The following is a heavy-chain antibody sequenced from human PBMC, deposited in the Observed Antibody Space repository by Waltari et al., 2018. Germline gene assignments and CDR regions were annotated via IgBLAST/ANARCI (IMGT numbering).Heavy chain of an antibody. CDR1: GYAFNTYD. Sequence: QEQLVQSGAEVREPGASVKVSCMASGYAFNTYDINWVRQAPGRRLEWMGWMNPNSENRGYAQQFQGRLIMTSNSAIGTAYMELTSLTSDDTAVYYCARDASYPHWFYDPWGRGTLVTVSS. J-gene: IGHJ2*01. CDR2: MNPNSENR. CDR3: ARDASYPHWFYDP. V-gene: IGHV1-8*01.